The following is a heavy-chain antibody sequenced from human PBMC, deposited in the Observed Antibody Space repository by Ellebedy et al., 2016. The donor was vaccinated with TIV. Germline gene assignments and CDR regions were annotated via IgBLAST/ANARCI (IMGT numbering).Heavy chain of an antibody. CDR2: ITGGGSNT. V-gene: IGHV3-23*01. D-gene: IGHD3-9*01. CDR3: ARDSPGWSAFDI. Sequence: GESLKISCAASGFTFDSYAMNWVRQAPGKGLEWVSGITGGGSNTYYADSVRGRFTISRDNSRNSLFLQMNSLRVEDTAVYYCARDSPGWSAFDIWGQGTMVTVSS. J-gene: IGHJ3*02. CDR1: GFTFDSYA.